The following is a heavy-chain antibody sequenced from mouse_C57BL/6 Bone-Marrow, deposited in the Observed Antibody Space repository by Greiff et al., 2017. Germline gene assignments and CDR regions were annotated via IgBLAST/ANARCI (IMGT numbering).Heavy chain of an antibody. J-gene: IGHJ4*01. Sequence: QVQLQQPGAELVRPGSSVKLSCKASGYTFTSYWMHWVKQRPIQGLEWIGNIDPSDSDTHYNQKFKDKATLTVDKSSSTAYMQLSSLTSEDSAVYYCAREENYYAMDYWGQGTSVTVSS. CDR3: AREENYYAMDY. CDR2: IDPSDSDT. V-gene: IGHV1-52*01. CDR1: GYTFTSYW.